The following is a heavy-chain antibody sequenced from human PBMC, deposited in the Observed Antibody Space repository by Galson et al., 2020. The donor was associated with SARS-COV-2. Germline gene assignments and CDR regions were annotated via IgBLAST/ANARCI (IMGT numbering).Heavy chain of an antibody. Sequence: SLKISCAASGFTFQDYAMHWVRQAPGKGLEWVSGISWNSDNTAYADSVKGRFTISRDNARNSLYLQMNSLRTEDTALYYCAKDSMVRGVTNNWFDPWGQGTLVTVSS. CDR1: GFTFQDYA. J-gene: IGHJ5*02. V-gene: IGHV3-9*01. CDR2: ISWNSDNT. D-gene: IGHD3-10*01. CDR3: AKDSMVRGVTNNWFDP.